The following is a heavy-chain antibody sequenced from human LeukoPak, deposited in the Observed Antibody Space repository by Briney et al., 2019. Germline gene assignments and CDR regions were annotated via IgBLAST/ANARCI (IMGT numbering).Heavy chain of an antibody. D-gene: IGHD6-13*01. CDR2: INHSGST. CDR3: ARGGGAAAGTPVRYYGMDV. CDR1: GGSFSGYY. J-gene: IGHJ6*02. V-gene: IGHV4-34*01. Sequence: SETLSLTCAVYGGSFSGYYWSWIRQPPGKGLEWIGEINHSGSTNYNPSLKSRVTISVDTSKNQFSLKLSSVTAADTAVYYCARGGGAAAGTPVRYYGMDVWGQGTTVTVSS.